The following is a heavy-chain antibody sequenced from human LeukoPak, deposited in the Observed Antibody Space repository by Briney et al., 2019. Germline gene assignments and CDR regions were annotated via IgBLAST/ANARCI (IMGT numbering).Heavy chain of an antibody. CDR3: ARVWDCSGGSCYFPGRFDP. V-gene: IGHV4-34*01. CDR1: GGSFSGYY. Sequence: PSETLSLTCAVYGGSFSGYYWSWIRQPPGKGLEWIGYIYHSGSTYYNPSLKSRVTISVDRSKNQFSLKLSSVTAADTAVYYCARVWDCSGGSCYFPGRFDPWGQGTLVTVSS. D-gene: IGHD2-15*01. J-gene: IGHJ5*02. CDR2: IYHSGST.